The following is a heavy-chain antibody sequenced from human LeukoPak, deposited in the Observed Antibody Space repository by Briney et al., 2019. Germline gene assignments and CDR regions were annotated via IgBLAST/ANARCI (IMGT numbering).Heavy chain of an antibody. J-gene: IGHJ5*02. CDR2: INPSGGST. CDR1: GYTFTSYY. CDR3: ARDEPIKGSFDP. Sequence: VASVTVSFTASGYTFTSYYMHWVRQAPGQGLEWMGIINPSGGSTSYAQKFQGRVTMTRDTSTSTVYMELSSLRSEDTAVYYCARDEPIKGSFDPWGQGTLVTVSS. D-gene: IGHD5-24*01. V-gene: IGHV1-46*01.